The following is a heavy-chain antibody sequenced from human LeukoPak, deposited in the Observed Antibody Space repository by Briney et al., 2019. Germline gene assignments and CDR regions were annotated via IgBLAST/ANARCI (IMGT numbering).Heavy chain of an antibody. CDR2: IIPIFGTA. D-gene: IGHD4-23*01. V-gene: IGHV1-69*13. J-gene: IGHJ6*03. CDR3: ARAIYGGNLYYYYYYMDV. CDR1: GGTFSSYA. Sequence: SVKASCKASGGTFSSYAISWVRQAPGQGLEWMGGIIPIFGTANYAQKFQGRVTITADESTSTAYMELSSLRSEDTAVYYCARAIYGGNLYYYYYYMDVWGKGTTVTVSS.